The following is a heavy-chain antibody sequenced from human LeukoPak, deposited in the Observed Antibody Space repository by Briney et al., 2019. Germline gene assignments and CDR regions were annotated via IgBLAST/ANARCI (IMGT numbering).Heavy chain of an antibody. Sequence: GTYLRLSCAASGFTLSSCGMHWIRQAPGKGLEWVAVITYDGITTYFDDSVKGRFTIYRDTSKIMLYLQMNSLKPEDTAVYYCVKEQSSGNYRTADFWGQGTLVTVSS. J-gene: IGHJ4*02. D-gene: IGHD3-10*01. CDR1: GFTLSSCG. CDR2: ITYDGITT. V-gene: IGHV3-30*18. CDR3: VKEQSSGNYRTADF.